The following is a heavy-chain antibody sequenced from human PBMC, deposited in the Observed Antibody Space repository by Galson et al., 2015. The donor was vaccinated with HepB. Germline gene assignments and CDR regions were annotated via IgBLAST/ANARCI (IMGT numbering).Heavy chain of an antibody. CDR2: ISYDGSNK. Sequence: SLRLSCAASGFTFSSYAMHWVRQAPGKGLEWVAVISYDGSNKYYADSVKGRFTISRDNSKNTLYLQMNSLRAEDTAVYYCATDPAPPAFDIWGQGTMVTVSS. CDR1: GFTFSSYA. CDR3: ATDPAPPAFDI. V-gene: IGHV3-30*04. J-gene: IGHJ3*02.